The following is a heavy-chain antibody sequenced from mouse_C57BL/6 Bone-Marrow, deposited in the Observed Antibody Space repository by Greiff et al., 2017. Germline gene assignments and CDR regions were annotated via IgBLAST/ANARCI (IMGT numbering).Heavy chain of an antibody. CDR3: ARSEIWGDPLAMDY. Sequence: QVQLQQPGAELVKPGASVKLSCKASGYTFTSYWMHWVKQRPGRGLEWIGRIDPNSGGTKYNEKFKSKATLTVDKPSSAAYMQLSSLTSEDSAVYYCARSEIWGDPLAMDYWGQGTSVTVSS. V-gene: IGHV1-72*01. CDR1: GYTFTSYW. CDR2: IDPNSGGT. J-gene: IGHJ4*01. D-gene: IGHD1-1*02.